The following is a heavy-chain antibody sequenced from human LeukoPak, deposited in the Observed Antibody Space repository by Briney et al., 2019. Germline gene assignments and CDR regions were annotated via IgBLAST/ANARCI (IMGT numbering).Heavy chain of an antibody. J-gene: IGHJ4*02. CDR3: AKDQGDGYVGIDY. Sequence: GGCLRLSCAASGFTFSSYGMHWVRQAPGKGLEWVAVISYDGSNKYYADSVKGRFTISRDNSKNTLYLQMNSLRAEDTAVYYCAKDQGDGYVGIDYWGQGTLVTVSS. D-gene: IGHD5-24*01. CDR1: GFTFSSYG. V-gene: IGHV3-30*18. CDR2: ISYDGSNK.